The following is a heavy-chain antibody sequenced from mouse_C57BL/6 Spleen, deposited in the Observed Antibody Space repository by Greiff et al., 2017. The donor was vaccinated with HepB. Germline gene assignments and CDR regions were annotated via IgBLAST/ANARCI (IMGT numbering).Heavy chain of an antibody. CDR2: IDPNSGGT. CDR3: AKEDSSGDYFDY. V-gene: IGHV1-72*01. J-gene: IGHJ2*01. Sequence: QVQLKESGAELVKPGASVKLSCKASGYTFTSYWMHWVKQRPGRGLEWIGRIDPNSGGTKYNEKFKSKATLTVDKPSSTAYMQLSSLTSEDSAVYYCAKEDSSGDYFDYWGQGTTLTVSS. CDR1: GYTFTSYW. D-gene: IGHD3-2*02.